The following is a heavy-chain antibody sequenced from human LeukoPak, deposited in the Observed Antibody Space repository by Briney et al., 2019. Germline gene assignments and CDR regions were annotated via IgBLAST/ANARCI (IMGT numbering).Heavy chain of an antibody. D-gene: IGHD4-23*01. J-gene: IGHJ5*02. CDR1: GFTFSSYG. CDR2: ISYDGSNK. V-gene: IGHV3-30*03. Sequence: GGSLRLSCAASGFTFSSYGIHWVRQAPGKGLEWVAVISYDGSNKYYADSVKGRFTISRDNSKNTLYLQMNSLRAEDTAVYYCAGGNYGGPTSWGQGTLVTVSS. CDR3: AGGNYGGPTS.